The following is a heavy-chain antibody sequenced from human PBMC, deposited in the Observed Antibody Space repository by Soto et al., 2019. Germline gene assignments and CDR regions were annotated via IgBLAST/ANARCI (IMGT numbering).Heavy chain of an antibody. CDR3: AKDGDSSGYYLNWFDP. J-gene: IGHJ5*02. D-gene: IGHD3-22*01. V-gene: IGHV3-23*01. CDR1: GFTFSSYA. CDR2: ISGSGGST. Sequence: GGSLRLSCAASGFTFSSYAMSWVRQAPGKGLEWISAISGSGGSTYYADSVKGRFTISRDNSKNTLYLQMNSLRAEDTAVYYCAKDGDSSGYYLNWFDPWGQGTLVTVSS.